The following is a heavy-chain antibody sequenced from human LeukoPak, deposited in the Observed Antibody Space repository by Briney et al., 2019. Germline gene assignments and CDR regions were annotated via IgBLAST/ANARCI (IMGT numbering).Heavy chain of an antibody. CDR2: IRYDGSNK. CDR3: ARQRTFRSGAFDI. Sequence: GGSLRLSCAASGFTFSSYGMHWVRQAPGKGLEWVAFIRYDGSNKYYADSVKGRFTISRDNSKNTLYLQMNSLRAEDTAVYYCARQRTFRSGAFDIWGQGTMVTVSS. V-gene: IGHV3-30*02. CDR1: GFTFSSYG. D-gene: IGHD1-1*01. J-gene: IGHJ3*02.